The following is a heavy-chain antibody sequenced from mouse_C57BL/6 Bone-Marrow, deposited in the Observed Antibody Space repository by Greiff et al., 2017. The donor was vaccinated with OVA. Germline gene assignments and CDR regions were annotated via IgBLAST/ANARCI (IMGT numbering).Heavy chain of an antibody. CDR3: ARWEPYWYFDV. CDR1: GYSFTSYY. V-gene: IGHV1-66*01. D-gene: IGHD4-1*01. J-gene: IGHJ1*03. CDR2: IYPGSGNT. Sequence: QVQLQQSGPELVKPGASVKISCKASGYSFTSYYIHWVKQRPGQGLEWIGWIYPGSGNTKYNEKFKGKATLTADTSSSTAYMQLSSLTSEDSAVYYCARWEPYWYFDVWGTGTTVTVSS.